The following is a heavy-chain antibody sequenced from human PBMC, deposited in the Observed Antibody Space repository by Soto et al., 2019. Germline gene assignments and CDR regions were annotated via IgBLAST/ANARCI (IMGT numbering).Heavy chain of an antibody. V-gene: IGHV3-7*03. J-gene: IGHJ4*02. CDR3: AKLRWLYFDY. CDR1: GVTLSNYW. D-gene: IGHD4-17*01. CDR2: IKPDESVK. Sequence: GGSLRLSCAASGVTLSNYWMAWVRQAPGKGLEWVANIKPDESVKSYAASVKGRFTISRDSANNSLYLQMNSLRAEDTAVYYCAKLRWLYFDYWGQGTLVTVSS.